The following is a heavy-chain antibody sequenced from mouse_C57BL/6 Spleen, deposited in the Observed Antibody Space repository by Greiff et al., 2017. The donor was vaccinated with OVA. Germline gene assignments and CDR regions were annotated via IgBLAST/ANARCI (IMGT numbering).Heavy chain of an antibody. Sequence: QVQLQQSGPELVKPGASVTPSFQASGYAFSSSWMNWVKQRPGKGLEWIGRIYPGDGDTNYNGKFKGKATLTADKSSSTAYMQLSSLTSEDSAVYFCARLTGTGYFDVWGTGTTVTVSA. CDR3: ARLTGTGYFDV. J-gene: IGHJ1*03. CDR2: IYPGDGDT. CDR1: GYAFSSSW. V-gene: IGHV1-82*01. D-gene: IGHD4-1*01.